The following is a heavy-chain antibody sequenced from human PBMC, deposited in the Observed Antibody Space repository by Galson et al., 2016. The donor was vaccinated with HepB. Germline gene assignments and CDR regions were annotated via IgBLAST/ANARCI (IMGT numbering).Heavy chain of an antibody. CDR1: GYTFTEYW. V-gene: IGHV5-51*01. CDR2: IYPGDSDT. Sequence: QSGAEVKKPGESLKISCKGTGYTFTEYWIGWVRQMPGKGPEWVGFIYPGDSDTRYRPSLEGHVTISADTSITTAFLQWHSLKAADTAIYYCVRIYYSRYFAQWGQGTLVTVSS. D-gene: IGHD2-15*01. CDR3: VRIYYSRYFAQ. J-gene: IGHJ4*02.